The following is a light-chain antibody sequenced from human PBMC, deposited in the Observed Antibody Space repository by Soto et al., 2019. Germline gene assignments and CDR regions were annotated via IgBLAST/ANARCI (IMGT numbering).Light chain of an antibody. J-gene: IGKJ1*01. CDR3: QQYNDWPLT. CDR2: GAF. V-gene: IGKV3-15*01. Sequence: EIVMTQSPVTLSVSPGERVTLSCRASQSVSSNFAWYQQKPGQAPSLLIYGAFTRATGIPARFSGTGSGTEFTLTISSLQSEDFALYYCQQYNDWPLTFGQGTKVDIK. CDR1: QSVSSN.